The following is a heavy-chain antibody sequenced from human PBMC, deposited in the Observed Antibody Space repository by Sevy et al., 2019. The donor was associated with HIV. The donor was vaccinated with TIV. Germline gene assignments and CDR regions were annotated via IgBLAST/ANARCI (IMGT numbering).Heavy chain of an antibody. CDR2: ISFDGRNE. Sequence: GGSLRLSCAASGFTFGNHAIHWVRQAPGKGLEWVAIISFDGRNEHYAGSVKGRFTISRDNSKKTVYLQMTNLRSEDAAVYYCARDHCTDGVCFRLGYFDYWGQGTLDTVSS. D-gene: IGHD2-8*01. CDR1: GFTFGNHA. CDR3: ARDHCTDGVCFRLGYFDY. V-gene: IGHV3-30*04. J-gene: IGHJ4*01.